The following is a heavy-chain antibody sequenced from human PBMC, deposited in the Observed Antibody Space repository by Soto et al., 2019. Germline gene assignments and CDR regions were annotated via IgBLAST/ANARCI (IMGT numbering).Heavy chain of an antibody. V-gene: IGHV3-7*03. Sequence: GGSLRLSCAASGFTFSSYWMSWVRQAPGKGLEWVANIKQDGSEKYYVDSVKGRFTISRDNAKNSLYLQMNSLGAEDTAVYYCARVYCSGGSCYGIDYWGQGTLVTVSS. J-gene: IGHJ4*02. D-gene: IGHD2-15*01. CDR3: ARVYCSGGSCYGIDY. CDR1: GFTFSSYW. CDR2: IKQDGSEK.